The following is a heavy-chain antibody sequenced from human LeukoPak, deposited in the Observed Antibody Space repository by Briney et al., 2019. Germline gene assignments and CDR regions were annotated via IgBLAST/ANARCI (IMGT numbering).Heavy chain of an antibody. V-gene: IGHV1-2*04. D-gene: IGHD6-19*01. J-gene: IGHJ4*02. CDR2: TNPNSGGT. CDR1: GYSCTGYY. Sequence: ASVMVSCKASGYSCTGYYMHWVRQAAGQGLEWMGWTNPNSGGTNYAQKFHGWVTMTRDTSISTAYMELSRLRSDDTAVYYCARGAVAGFRPGPRRPTQNYDYWGQGTLVTVSS. CDR3: ARGAVAGFRPGPRRPTQNYDY.